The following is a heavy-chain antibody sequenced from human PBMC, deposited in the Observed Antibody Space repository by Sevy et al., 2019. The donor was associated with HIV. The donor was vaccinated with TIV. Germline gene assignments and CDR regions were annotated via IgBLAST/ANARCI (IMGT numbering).Heavy chain of an antibody. J-gene: IGHJ3*02. Sequence: SQTLSLTCAISGDSVSSNSAAWNWIRQSPSRGLEWLGRTYYRSKWYNDYAVSVKSRITINPDTSKNQFSLLLNSVTPEDTAVYYCARESLRQWLVPDAFDIWGQGTMVTVSS. CDR2: TYYRSKWYN. CDR1: GDSVSSNSAA. D-gene: IGHD6-19*01. CDR3: ARESLRQWLVPDAFDI. V-gene: IGHV6-1*01.